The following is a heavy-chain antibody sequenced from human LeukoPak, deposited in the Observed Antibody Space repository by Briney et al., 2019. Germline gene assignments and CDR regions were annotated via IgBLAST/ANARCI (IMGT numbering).Heavy chain of an antibody. J-gene: IGHJ5*02. Sequence: GGSLRLSCAASGFTFSSYSMNWVRQAPGKGLEWVSYISSSSSTIYYADSVKGRFTISRDNAKNSLYLQMNSLRDEDTAVYYCARDRGFGELSPNWFDPWGQGTLVTVCS. D-gene: IGHD3-10*01. CDR2: ISSSSSTI. V-gene: IGHV3-48*02. CDR3: ARDRGFGELSPNWFDP. CDR1: GFTFSSYS.